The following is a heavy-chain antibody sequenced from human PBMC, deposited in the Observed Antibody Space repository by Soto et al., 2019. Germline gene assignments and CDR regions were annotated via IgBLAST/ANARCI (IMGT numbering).Heavy chain of an antibody. CDR3: ARGGAYCSGGSCPPDYMDV. CDR2: ISAYNGNT. Sequence: ASVKVSCKASGYTFTSYGISWVRQAPGQGLEWMGWISAYNGNTNYAQKLQGRVTMTTDTSTSTAYMELRSLRSDDTAVYYCARGGAYCSGGSCPPDYMDVRGKGTTVTVSS. D-gene: IGHD2-15*01. V-gene: IGHV1-18*01. CDR1: GYTFTSYG. J-gene: IGHJ6*03.